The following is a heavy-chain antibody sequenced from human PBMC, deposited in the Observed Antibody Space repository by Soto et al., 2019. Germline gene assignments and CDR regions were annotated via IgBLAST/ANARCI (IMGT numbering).Heavy chain of an antibody. Sequence: ASVKVSCKASGGTFSSYAISWVRQAPGQGLEWMGGIIPIFGTANYAQKFQGRVTITADESTSTAYMELGSLRSEDTAVYYCAREEQISGYYYDSSIRGSRQGYGMDVWGQGTTVTVSS. CDR3: AREEQISGYYYDSSIRGSRQGYGMDV. CDR1: GGTFSSYA. J-gene: IGHJ6*02. D-gene: IGHD3-22*01. V-gene: IGHV1-69*13. CDR2: IIPIFGTA.